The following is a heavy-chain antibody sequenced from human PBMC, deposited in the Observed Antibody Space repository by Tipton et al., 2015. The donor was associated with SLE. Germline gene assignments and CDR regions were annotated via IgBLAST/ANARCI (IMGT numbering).Heavy chain of an antibody. J-gene: IGHJ4*02. V-gene: IGHV3-30*03. CDR2: ISYDGSNK. CDR1: GFTFSSYG. Sequence: SLRLSCAASGFTFSSYGMHWVRQAPGKGLEWVAVISYDGSNKYYADSVKGRFTISRDNSKNTLYLQMNSLRAEDTAVYYCARHMYDSSGGPFDNWGQGTLVTVSS. D-gene: IGHD3-22*01. CDR3: ARHMYDSSGGPFDN.